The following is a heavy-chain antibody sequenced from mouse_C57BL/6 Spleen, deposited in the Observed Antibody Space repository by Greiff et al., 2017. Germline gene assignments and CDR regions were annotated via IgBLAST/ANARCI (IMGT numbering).Heavy chain of an antibody. D-gene: IGHD2-5*01. CDR1: GFTFSSYA. V-gene: IGHV5-4*01. Sequence: EVQLQESGGGLVKPGGSLKLSCAASGFTFSSYAMSWVRQTPEKRLEWVATISDGGSYTYYPDNVKGRFTISRDNAKNNLYLQMSHLKSEDTAMYYCARDPAYYSNYDWYFDVWGTGTTVTVSS. J-gene: IGHJ1*03. CDR2: ISDGGSYT. CDR3: ARDPAYYSNYDWYFDV.